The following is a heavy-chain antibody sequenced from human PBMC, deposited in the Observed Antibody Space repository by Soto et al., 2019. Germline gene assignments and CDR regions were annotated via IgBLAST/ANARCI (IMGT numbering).Heavy chain of an antibody. D-gene: IGHD3-22*01. V-gene: IGHV1-69*13. CDR3: ARDSYSSGYSDY. CDR2: IIPIFGTA. J-gene: IGHJ4*02. CDR1: GGTFSSYA. Sequence: ASVKVSCKASGGTFSSYAISWVRQAPGQGLEWMGGIIPIFGTANYAQKFQGRVTITADESTSTAYMELSSLRSEDTAVYYCARDSYSSGYSDYWGQGTLATVSS.